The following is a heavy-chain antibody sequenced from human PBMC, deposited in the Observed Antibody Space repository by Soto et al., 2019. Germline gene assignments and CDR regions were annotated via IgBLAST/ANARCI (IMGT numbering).Heavy chain of an antibody. D-gene: IGHD3-16*02. Sequence: SETLSLTCTVSGDFISSDYYWGWIRQPPGKGLEWIGSFYQTGSTYYNPSLRSRVIISLDTSKNQLSLKLRSVTAADAAVYYCARESLHLGELSSNPDASDIWGQGTMVTVSS. CDR2: FYQTGST. CDR1: GDFISSDYY. V-gene: IGHV4-38-2*02. J-gene: IGHJ3*02. CDR3: ARESLHLGELSSNPDASDI.